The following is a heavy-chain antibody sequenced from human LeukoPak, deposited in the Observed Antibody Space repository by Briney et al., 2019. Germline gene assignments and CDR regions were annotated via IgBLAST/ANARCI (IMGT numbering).Heavy chain of an antibody. CDR2: IRSKADGGTT. CDR1: EFTFSNAY. J-gene: IGHJ4*02. Sequence: GGSLRLSCAASEFTFSNAYMSWVRQAPGKGLEWVGRIRSKADGGTTDYAAPVRGRFTISRDDSKTTLYLQMNSLQTDDTAMYYCTSGLGRYLVATTYLDYWGQGTLVTVSS. D-gene: IGHD5-12*01. CDR3: TSGLGRYLVATTYLDY. V-gene: IGHV3-15*01.